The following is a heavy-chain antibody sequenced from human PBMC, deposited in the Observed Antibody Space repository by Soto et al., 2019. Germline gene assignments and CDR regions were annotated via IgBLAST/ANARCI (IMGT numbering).Heavy chain of an antibody. J-gene: IGHJ6*02. Sequence: GGSLRLSCAASGFTFSSYAMHWVRQAPGKGLEWVAVISYDGSNKYYADSVKGRFTISRDNSKNTLYLQMNSLRAEDTAVYYCARVQYSAYYYYYYGMDVWGQGTMVTVSS. CDR2: ISYDGSNK. D-gene: IGHD5-18*01. CDR3: ARVQYSAYYYYYYGMDV. CDR1: GFTFSSYA. V-gene: IGHV3-30-3*01.